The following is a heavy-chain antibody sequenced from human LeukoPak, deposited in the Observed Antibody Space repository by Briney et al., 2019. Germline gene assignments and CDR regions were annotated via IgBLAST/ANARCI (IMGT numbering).Heavy chain of an antibody. CDR3: ARDGSGSYSLDY. V-gene: IGHV1-69*04. CDR1: GGTFSSYA. D-gene: IGHD3-10*01. J-gene: IGHJ4*02. Sequence: ASVKVSCKASGGTFSSYAISWVRQAPGQGLEWMGRIIPILGIANYAQKFQGRVTITADKSTSTAYMELSSLRSEDTAVYYCARDGSGSYSLDYWGQGTLVTVSS. CDR2: IIPILGIA.